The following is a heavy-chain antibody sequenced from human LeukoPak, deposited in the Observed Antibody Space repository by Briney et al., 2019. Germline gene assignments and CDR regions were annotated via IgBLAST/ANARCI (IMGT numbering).Heavy chain of an antibody. V-gene: IGHV5-10-1*01. Sequence: GESLRISCKGSGYSFTTYWISWVRQMPGKGLEWMGRIAPSDSYTYYSPSFQGHVTISADKSINTAYLQWTSLRASDTAMYYCARRLASCGGDCYSFDYWGQGTLVTLST. J-gene: IGHJ4*02. D-gene: IGHD2-21*02. CDR1: GYSFTTYW. CDR3: ARRLASCGGDCYSFDY. CDR2: IAPSDSYT.